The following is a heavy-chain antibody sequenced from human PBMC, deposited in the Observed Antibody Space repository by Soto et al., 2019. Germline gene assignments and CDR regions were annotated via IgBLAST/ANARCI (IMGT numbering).Heavy chain of an antibody. CDR2: MSPNSGNT. V-gene: IGHV1-8*01. J-gene: IGHJ4*02. CDR1: GYTFTSYD. CDR3: ARVRTYYYGSGSYRAYGY. D-gene: IGHD3-10*01. Sequence: GASVKVSCKASGYTFTSYDINWVRQATGQGLEWMGWMSPNSGNTGYAQKFQGRVTMTRNTSISTAYMELSSLRSEDTAVYYCARVRTYYYGSGSYRAYGYWGQGTLVTVSS.